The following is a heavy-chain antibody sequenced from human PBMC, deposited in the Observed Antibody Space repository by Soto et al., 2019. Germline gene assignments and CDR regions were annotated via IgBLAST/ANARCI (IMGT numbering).Heavy chain of an antibody. Sequence: QVQLVESGGGVVQPGRSLRLSCAASGFTFSNYGMHWVRQAPGKGLEWVAVISFDGSNKYYADSVKGRFTISRDISKNTLYLQMNSLRAEDTAVYYCALLMTLFDYWGQGTLVTVSS. CDR1: GFTFSNYG. V-gene: IGHV3-30*03. CDR3: ALLMTLFDY. J-gene: IGHJ4*02. CDR2: ISFDGSNK. D-gene: IGHD3-16*01.